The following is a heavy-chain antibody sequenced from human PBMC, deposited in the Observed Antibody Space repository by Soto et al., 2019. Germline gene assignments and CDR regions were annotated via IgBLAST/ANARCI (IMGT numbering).Heavy chain of an antibody. J-gene: IGHJ6*02. Sequence: GSLRLSCAASGFTFSDYYMSWIRQAPGKGLEWVSYISSSGSTIYYADSVKGRFTISRDNAKNSLYLQMNSLRAEDTAVYYCAGSGSYFYRMDVWGQGTTVTVSS. CDR2: ISSSGSTI. CDR3: AGSGSYFYRMDV. D-gene: IGHD3-10*01. CDR1: GFTFSDYY. V-gene: IGHV3-11*01.